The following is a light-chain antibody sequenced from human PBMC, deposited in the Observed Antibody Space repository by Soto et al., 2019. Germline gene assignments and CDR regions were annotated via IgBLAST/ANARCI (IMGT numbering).Light chain of an antibody. CDR2: STI. V-gene: IGLV7-43*01. J-gene: IGLJ3*02. Sequence: QAVVTQEPSLTVSPGGTVTLTCASSTGAVTSAYYPNWFQQKPGQPPRALIYSTINKHSWTPARFSSSLLGGKAALTLSGVQPEDEADYYCLLYLGGANWVFGGGTNLTVL. CDR3: LLYLGGANWV. CDR1: TGAVTSAYY.